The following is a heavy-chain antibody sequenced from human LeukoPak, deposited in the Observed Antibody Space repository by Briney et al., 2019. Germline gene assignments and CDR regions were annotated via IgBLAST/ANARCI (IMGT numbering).Heavy chain of an antibody. D-gene: IGHD4-17*01. Sequence: SETLSLTCTVSGGSISSGSYYWGWIRQPPGKGLEWLGTVFYSGTTYYNPSLKSRVTISVDTSKNQLSLGLSSVTAADTAVYYCARLDPGDYFFDYWGQGTLVTVSS. V-gene: IGHV4-39*01. CDR3: ARLDPGDYFFDY. J-gene: IGHJ4*02. CDR2: VFYSGTT. CDR1: GGSISSGSYY.